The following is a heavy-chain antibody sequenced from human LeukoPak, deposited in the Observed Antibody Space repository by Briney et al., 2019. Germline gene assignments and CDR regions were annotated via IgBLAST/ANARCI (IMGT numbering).Heavy chain of an antibody. Sequence: SGPTLVEPTETLRLTCTFSGFSLSTSGVGVAWIRQPPVKALGWLAVVYWDNDKRYNPSLKTRLTITKDTSNNQVVLTMTYMGPTDTATYFCAHRVGDGASWDGGRYDYWGQGILATVS. CDR3: AHRVGDGASWDGGRYDY. V-gene: IGHV2-5*02. CDR1: GFSLSTSGVG. D-gene: IGHD2-2*01. CDR2: VYWDNDK. J-gene: IGHJ4*02.